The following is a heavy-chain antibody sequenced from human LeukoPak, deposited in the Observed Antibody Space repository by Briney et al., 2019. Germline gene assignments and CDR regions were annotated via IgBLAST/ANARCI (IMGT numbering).Heavy chain of an antibody. CDR2: ISYDGSNK. J-gene: IGHJ4*02. CDR1: GFTFSSYA. Sequence: SGGSLRLSCAASGFTFSSYAMHWVRQAPGKGLEWVAVISYDGSNKYYADPVKGRFTISRDNSKNTLYLQMNSLRAEDTAVYYCARARIRGKYYFDYWGQGTLVTVSS. CDR3: ARARIRGKYYFDY. D-gene: IGHD5-18*01. V-gene: IGHV3-30*04.